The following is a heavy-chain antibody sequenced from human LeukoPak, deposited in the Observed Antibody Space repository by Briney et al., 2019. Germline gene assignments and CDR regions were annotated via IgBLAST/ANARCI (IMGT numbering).Heavy chain of an antibody. Sequence: SETLSLTCTVSGGSISSGGYYWSWIRQHPGKGLEWIGYIYYSGSTYYNPSLKGRVTISVDTSKNQFSLKLSSVTAADTAVYYCARAGITMVRGVIPLEWFDPWGQGTLVTVSS. CDR3: ARAGITMVRGVIPLEWFDP. CDR1: GGSISSGGYY. J-gene: IGHJ5*02. V-gene: IGHV4-31*03. CDR2: IYYSGST. D-gene: IGHD3-10*01.